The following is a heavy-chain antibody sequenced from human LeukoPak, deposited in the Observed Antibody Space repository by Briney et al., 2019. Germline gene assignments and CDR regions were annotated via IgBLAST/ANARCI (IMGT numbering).Heavy chain of an antibody. J-gene: IGHJ4*02. D-gene: IGHD2-15*01. CDR1: GGSFSGYY. CDR3: ARESRYCSGGSCSRLDY. V-gene: IGHV4-34*09. CDR2: INHSGST. Sequence: SETLSLTCAVYGGSFSGYYWSWIRQPPGKGLEWIGEINHSGSTNYNPSLKSRVTISVDTSKNQFSLKLSSVTAADTAVYYCARESRYCSGGSCSRLDYWGQGTLVTVSS.